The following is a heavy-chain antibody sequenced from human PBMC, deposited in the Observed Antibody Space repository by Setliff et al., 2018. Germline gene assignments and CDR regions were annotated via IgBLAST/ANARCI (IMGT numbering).Heavy chain of an antibody. Sequence: SETLSLTCTVSGGSISNTYYYWSWIRQPAGQGLEWIGQIYTSGDSRYNPSLKSRVTMSVDASRNQFSLKLSSVTAADTAIYYCARDRSYYASGSFTKWFDYWGQGTLVTVSS. CDR3: ARDRSYYASGSFTKWFDY. V-gene: IGHV4-4*07. J-gene: IGHJ4*02. CDR2: IYTSGDS. CDR1: GGSISNTYYY. D-gene: IGHD3-10*01.